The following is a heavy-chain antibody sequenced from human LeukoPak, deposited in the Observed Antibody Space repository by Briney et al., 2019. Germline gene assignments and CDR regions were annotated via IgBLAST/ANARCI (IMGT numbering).Heavy chain of an antibody. J-gene: IGHJ5*02. V-gene: IGHV4-34*01. CDR1: GGSISTYQ. Sequence: SETLSLTCTVSGGSISTYQWSWIRQPPGKGLEWIGEINHSGSTNYNPSLKSRVTISVDTSKNQFSLKLTSVTAADTAVYYCASGAAAGTRWFDPRGQGTLVTVSS. D-gene: IGHD6-13*01. CDR3: ASGAAAGTRWFDP. CDR2: INHSGST.